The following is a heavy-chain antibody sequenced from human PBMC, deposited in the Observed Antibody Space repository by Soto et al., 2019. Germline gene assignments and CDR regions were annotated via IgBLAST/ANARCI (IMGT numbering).Heavy chain of an antibody. V-gene: IGHV4-39*01. CDR3: ATRGVSYGQVAYDY. Sequence: PSETLSLTCTVSGGSISSSSYYWGWIRQHPGKGLEWIGSIYYSGSTYYNPSLKSRVTISVDTSKNQFSLKLSSVTAADTAVYYCATRGVSYGQVAYDYWGQGTLVTVSS. J-gene: IGHJ4*02. D-gene: IGHD5-18*01. CDR1: GGSISSSSYY. CDR2: IYYSGST.